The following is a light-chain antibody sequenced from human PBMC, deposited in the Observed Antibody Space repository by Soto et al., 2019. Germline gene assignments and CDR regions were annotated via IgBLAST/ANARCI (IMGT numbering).Light chain of an antibody. CDR1: QSVSSSH. CDR3: HQFGNSPQT. J-gene: IGKJ1*01. Sequence: EIVLTQSPGTLSLSPGERATLSCRASQSVSSSHIAWYQQKPGQAPRLLIYGPSSRDTGIPERFSGSGSGTDFTLSISRLEPEDLAVYYCHQFGNSPQTFGHGTKVEIK. CDR2: GPS. V-gene: IGKV3-20*01.